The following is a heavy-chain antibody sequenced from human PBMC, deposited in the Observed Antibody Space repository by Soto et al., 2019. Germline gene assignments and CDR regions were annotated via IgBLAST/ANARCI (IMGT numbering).Heavy chain of an antibody. D-gene: IGHD2-8*01. J-gene: IGHJ6*02. V-gene: IGHV1-69*13. CDR2: IIPIFGTA. CDR1: GGTFSSYA. Sequence: SMKVPCKASGGTFSSYAISWVRQAPGQGLEWMGGIIPIFGTANYAQKFQGRVTITADESTSTAYMELSSLRAEDTALYYCAKDIPSRYCTNGVCSRDLGYYGMDVWGQGTTVTVSS. CDR3: AKDIPSRYCTNGVCSRDLGYYGMDV.